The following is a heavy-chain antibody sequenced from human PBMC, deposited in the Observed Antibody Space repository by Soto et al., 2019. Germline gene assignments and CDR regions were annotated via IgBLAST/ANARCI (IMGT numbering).Heavy chain of an antibody. Sequence: EVQLLESGGGLVQPGGSLRLSCAASGFTFSSYAMSWVRQAPGKGLEWVSAISGSGGSTYYADSVKGRFTISRDNSKNTLYLQMSSLRAEDTAVYYCAKVGGGTLLFDYWGQGTLVTVSS. J-gene: IGHJ4*02. CDR1: GFTFSSYA. CDR2: ISGSGGST. D-gene: IGHD1-26*01. V-gene: IGHV3-23*01. CDR3: AKVGGGTLLFDY.